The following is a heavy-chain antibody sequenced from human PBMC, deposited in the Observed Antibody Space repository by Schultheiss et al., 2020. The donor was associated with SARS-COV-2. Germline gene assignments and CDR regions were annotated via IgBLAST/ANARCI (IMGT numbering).Heavy chain of an antibody. D-gene: IGHD6-6*01. J-gene: IGHJ4*02. CDR1: GFTFSSYS. CDR3: ARWGYFSSSPFDY. V-gene: IGHV3-48*04. CDR2: ISSSGSTI. Sequence: GGSLRLSCAASGFTFSSYSMNWVRQAPGKGLEWVSYISSSGSTIYYADSVKGRFTISRDNAKNSLYLQMNSLRAEDTAVYYCARWGYFSSSPFDYWGQGTLVTVSS.